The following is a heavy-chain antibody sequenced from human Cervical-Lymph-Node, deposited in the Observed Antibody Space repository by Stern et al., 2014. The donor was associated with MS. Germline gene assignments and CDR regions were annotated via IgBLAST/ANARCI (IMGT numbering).Heavy chain of an antibody. CDR1: GYTFTTYG. V-gene: IGHV1-18*01. J-gene: IGHJ6*02. CDR2: VLAYNGTI. D-gene: IGHD3-16*01. Sequence: VQLVQSGAEVKKPGASVRVSCKASGYTFTTYGINWVRQAPGQGLEWMGRVLAYNGTINYAQRFQGRVTMTTDTSTSTAYMELRSLRSDDTAVYYCAKDGGGVAPNYFRKKVYGLDVWGQGTTVIVSS. CDR3: AKDGGGVAPNYFRKKVYGLDV.